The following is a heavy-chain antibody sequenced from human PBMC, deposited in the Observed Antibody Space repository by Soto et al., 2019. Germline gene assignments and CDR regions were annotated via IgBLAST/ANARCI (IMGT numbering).Heavy chain of an antibody. J-gene: IGHJ6*02. V-gene: IGHV1-69*12. CDR3: ARDGTIFGVVSEPNYYYYGMDV. CDR1: GGTFSSYA. D-gene: IGHD3-3*01. CDR2: IIPIFGTA. Sequence: QVQLVQSGAEVKKPGSSVKVSCKASGGTFSSYAISWVRQAPGQGLEWMGGIIPIFGTANYAQKFQGRVTITADEPTSTAYMELSSLRSEDTAVYYCARDGTIFGVVSEPNYYYYGMDVWGQGTTVTVSS.